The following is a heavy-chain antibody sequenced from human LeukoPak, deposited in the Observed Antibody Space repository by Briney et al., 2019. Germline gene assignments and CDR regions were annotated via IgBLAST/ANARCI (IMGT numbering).Heavy chain of an antibody. V-gene: IGHV3-66*01. CDR2: IYVGGST. D-gene: IGHD4-17*01. Sequence: GGSLRLSCAASGFTFSSMYMSWVRQAPGKALEWVSLIYVGGSTYSADSVNGRFTISRDNSKDTLYLRMNNLRVEDTAVYYCARSPHGDYFDCWGQGTLVTVSS. CDR3: ARSPHGDYFDC. J-gene: IGHJ4*02. CDR1: GFTFSSMY.